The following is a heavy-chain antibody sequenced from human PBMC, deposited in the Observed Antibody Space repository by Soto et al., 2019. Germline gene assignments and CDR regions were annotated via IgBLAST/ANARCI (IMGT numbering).Heavy chain of an antibody. V-gene: IGHV4-31*03. CDR1: GGSISSGGYY. J-gene: IGHJ5*02. CDR2: IYYSGGT. D-gene: IGHD2-15*01. CDR3: AREYCSGGSCYSNWFDP. Sequence: LSLTCTVSGGSISSGGYYWSWIRQHPGKGLEWIGYIYYSGGTYYNPSLKSRVTISVDTSKNQFSLKLSSVTAADTAVYYCAREYCSGGSCYSNWFDPWGQGTLVTVSS.